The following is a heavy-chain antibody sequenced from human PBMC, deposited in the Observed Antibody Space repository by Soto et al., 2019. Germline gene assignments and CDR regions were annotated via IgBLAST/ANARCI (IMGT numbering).Heavy chain of an antibody. J-gene: IGHJ6*02. CDR2: IYWDDDK. V-gene: IGHV2-5*02. CDR3: VQSRCGGDCLQSYSSRSYYGLDV. Sequence: QITLKESGPTLVKPTQTLTLTCTFSGFSLSTIGVGVGWIRQPPGKALEWLALIYWDDDKRYSPSLKSRLTVTKDASKNQVGRTMTNMDPVDTATYYCVQSRCGGDCLQSYSSRSYYGLDVWGQGTAVTVSS. D-gene: IGHD2-21*02. CDR1: GFSLSTIGVG.